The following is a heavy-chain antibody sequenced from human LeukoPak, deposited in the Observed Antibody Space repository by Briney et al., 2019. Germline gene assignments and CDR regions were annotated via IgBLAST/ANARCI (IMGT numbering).Heavy chain of an antibody. J-gene: IGHJ3*02. Sequence: PGRSLRLSCAASGFTFSSYAMHWVRQAPGKGLEWEAVISYDGSNKYYADSVKGRFTISRDNSKNTLYLQMNSLRAEDTAVYYCARPRWELVEEAAFDIWGQGTMVTVSS. D-gene: IGHD1-26*01. CDR3: ARPRWELVEEAAFDI. CDR1: GFTFSSYA. V-gene: IGHV3-30*04. CDR2: ISYDGSNK.